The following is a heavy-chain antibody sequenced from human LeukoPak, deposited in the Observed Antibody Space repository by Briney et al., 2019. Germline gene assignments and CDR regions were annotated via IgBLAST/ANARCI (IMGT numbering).Heavy chain of an antibody. CDR3: ARRDYRAWFDP. V-gene: IGHV4-34*01. CDR1: GGSFSGYY. CDR2: INHSGST. J-gene: IGHJ5*02. Sequence: PSETLSLTCAVYGGSFSGYYWSWIRQPPGKGLEWIGEINHSGSTNYNPSPKSRVTISVDTSKNDLFLTLSSVTAADTAFYYCARRDYRAWFDPWGQGILVTVSP. D-gene: IGHD2-21*01.